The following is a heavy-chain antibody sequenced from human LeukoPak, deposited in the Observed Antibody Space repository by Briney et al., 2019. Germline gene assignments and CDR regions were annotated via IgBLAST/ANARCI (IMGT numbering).Heavy chain of an antibody. J-gene: IGHJ4*02. CDR2: ICYSGST. V-gene: IGHV4-30-4*08. D-gene: IGHD4-23*01. CDR1: GGSISSGDYY. Sequence: SGTLSLTCTVSGGSISSGDYYWSWIRQPPGNGLDWIGYICYSGSTYYNPSLKSRVTISVDTPKNQFSLKLSSVTAADTAVYYCARADGGPVYFDYWGQGTLVTVSS. CDR3: ARADGGPVYFDY.